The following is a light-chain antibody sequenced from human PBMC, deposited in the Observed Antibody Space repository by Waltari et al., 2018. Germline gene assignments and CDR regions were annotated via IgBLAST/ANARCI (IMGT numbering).Light chain of an antibody. J-gene: IGKJ1*01. CDR3: LQYLHTPRT. Sequence: DVVMTQSPDSLAVSLGARATLTCKSSQSLLYTSNNKNYLAWYQPQPGHPPKILIYWASIRASGVPDRFSGSGSGTAFTLPIRGLQAEDVASYFCLQYLHTPRTFGQGTKVEIK. CDR2: WAS. CDR1: QSLLYTSNNKNY. V-gene: IGKV4-1*01.